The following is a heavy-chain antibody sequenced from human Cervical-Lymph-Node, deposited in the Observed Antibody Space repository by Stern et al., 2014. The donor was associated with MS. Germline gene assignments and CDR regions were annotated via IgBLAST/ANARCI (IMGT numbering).Heavy chain of an antibody. Sequence: EVQLVESGGGLVQPGGSLRLSCAASGFTLSNYRMHWVRQAPGKGLVLVSRINSDGSTTGYADSVKGRFTISRDNAKNTVYLQMNSLRAEDTAVYYCAREPSSRMDVWGQGTTVSVAS. J-gene: IGHJ6*02. CDR1: GFTLSNYR. D-gene: IGHD6-13*01. V-gene: IGHV3-74*01. CDR3: AREPSSRMDV. CDR2: INSDGSTT.